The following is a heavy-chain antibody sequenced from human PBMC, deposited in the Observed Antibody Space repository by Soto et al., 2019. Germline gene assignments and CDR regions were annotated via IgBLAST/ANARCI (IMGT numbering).Heavy chain of an antibody. CDR1: GFTFSSYG. CDR3: AREGGLRLGELSLYPQTFDY. J-gene: IGHJ4*02. Sequence: GGSLRLSCAASGFTFSSYGMHWVRQAPGKGLEWVAVIWYDGSNKYYADSVKGRFTISRDNSKNTLYLQMNSLRAEDTAVYYCAREGGLRLGELSLYPQTFDYWGQGT. D-gene: IGHD3-16*02. V-gene: IGHV3-33*01. CDR2: IWYDGSNK.